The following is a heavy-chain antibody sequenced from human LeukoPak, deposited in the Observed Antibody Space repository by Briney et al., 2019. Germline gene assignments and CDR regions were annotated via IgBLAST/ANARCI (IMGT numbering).Heavy chain of an antibody. D-gene: IGHD3-9*01. J-gene: IGHJ6*02. V-gene: IGHV3-30-3*02. CDR3: AKTYLTGSIYGMDV. Sequence: GGSLRLSCAASGFTFSSYAIHWVRQAPGKGLEWVAVISYDGSSKYYADSVKGRFTITRDNSKHTLYLQINSLGPEDAAVYYCAKTYLTGSIYGMDVWGQGTTVTVSS. CDR1: GFTFSSYA. CDR2: ISYDGSSK.